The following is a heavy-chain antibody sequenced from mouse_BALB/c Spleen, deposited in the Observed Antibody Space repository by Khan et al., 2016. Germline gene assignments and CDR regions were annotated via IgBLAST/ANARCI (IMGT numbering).Heavy chain of an antibody. CDR3: ARSGFDFRNRYYFDY. D-gene: IGHD2-1*01. J-gene: IGHJ2*01. CDR1: GYSITNDYS. CDR2: IHYSGIT. Sequence: EVQLQESGPGLVKPSQSLSLTCTVTGYSITNDYSWNWIRHFPGNKLEWMGYIHYSGITIYNPSLKSRISITRDTSKNQFFLQLNSVTSEDTATYSGARSGFDFRNRYYFDYGGQGTTLTVSS. V-gene: IGHV3-2*02.